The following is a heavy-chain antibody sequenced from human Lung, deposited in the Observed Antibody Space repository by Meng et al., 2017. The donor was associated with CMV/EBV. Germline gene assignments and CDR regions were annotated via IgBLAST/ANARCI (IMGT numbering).Heavy chain of an antibody. CDR2: ISYDGSNK. V-gene: IGHV3-30-3*01. Sequence: SXKISXAASGFTFSSYAMHWVRQAPGKGLEWVAVISYDGSNKYYADSVKGRFTISRDNSKNTLYLQMNSLRAEDTAVYYCARDGGYCSSTSCYEGGWFDPWGQGTLVXVSS. CDR3: ARDGGYCSSTSCYEGGWFDP. CDR1: GFTFSSYA. D-gene: IGHD2-2*01. J-gene: IGHJ5*02.